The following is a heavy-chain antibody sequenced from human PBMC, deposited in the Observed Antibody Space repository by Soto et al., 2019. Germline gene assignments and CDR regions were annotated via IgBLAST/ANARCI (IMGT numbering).Heavy chain of an antibody. J-gene: IGHJ6*02. CDR1: GFTFSSYS. V-gene: IGHV3-21*01. CDR2: ISSSSSYI. CDR3: ARDGRRQQLVGKYYYYYGMDV. D-gene: IGHD6-13*01. Sequence: EVQLVESGGGLVKPGGSLRLSCAASGFTFSSYSMNWVRQAPGKGLEWVSSISSSSSYIYYADSVKGRFTISRDNAKNSLYLQMNSLRAEDTAVYYCARDGRRQQLVGKYYYYYGMDVWGQGTTVTVSS.